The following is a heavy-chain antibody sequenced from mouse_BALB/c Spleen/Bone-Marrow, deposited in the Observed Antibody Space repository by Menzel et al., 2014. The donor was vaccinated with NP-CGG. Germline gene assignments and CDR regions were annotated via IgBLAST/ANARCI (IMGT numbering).Heavy chain of an antibody. CDR2: INPSTGYT. V-gene: IGHV1-7*01. CDR3: ARDHPYYLDY. CDR1: GYTFTSYW. J-gene: IGHJ2*02. Sequence: QVQLQQSGAELAKPGASVKMSCKASGYTFTSYWTHWVKQRPGQGLEWIGYINPSTGYTEYNQKFKDKATLTADKSSSTAYMQLSSLTSEDSAVYYCARDHPYYLDYWGQGTSLTVSS.